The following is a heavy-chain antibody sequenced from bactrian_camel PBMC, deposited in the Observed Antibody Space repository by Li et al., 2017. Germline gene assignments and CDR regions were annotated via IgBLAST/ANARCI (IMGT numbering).Heavy chain of an antibody. D-gene: IGHD2*01. V-gene: IGHV3S67*01. Sequence: VQLVESGGGSVQPGGSLTLSCTASGYTSSNYCMGWFRQALGREREGVAVIGSDGYTTYTTAVKGRFTISKDNAKNTLYLQMTNLKPEDTDMYYCALDFFETRCASAMTARKRPGGTWDVSPAGLGYWGQGTQVTVS. CDR1: GYTSSNYC. CDR3: ALDFFETRCASAMTARKRPGGTWDVSPAGLGY. J-gene: IGHJ6*01. CDR2: IGSDGYT.